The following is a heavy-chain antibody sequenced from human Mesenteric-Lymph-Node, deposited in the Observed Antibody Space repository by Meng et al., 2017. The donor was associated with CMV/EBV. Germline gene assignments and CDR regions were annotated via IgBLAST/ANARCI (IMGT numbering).Heavy chain of an antibody. CDR2: ISSDGSTT. Sequence: GESLKISCAASGFTFSSYDMHWVRQAPGKGLEWVAVISSDGSTTYNADSVRGRFTISRDNSKNTLFLQVNSLRVEDTAVYYCARDPGVYNSGPSDYWGQGTLVTVSS. V-gene: IGHV3-30*03. D-gene: IGHD5-12*01. CDR3: ARDPGVYNSGPSDY. CDR1: GFTFSSYD. J-gene: IGHJ4*02.